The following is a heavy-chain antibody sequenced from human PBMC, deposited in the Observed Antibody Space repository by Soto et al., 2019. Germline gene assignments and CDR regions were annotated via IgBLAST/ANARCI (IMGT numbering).Heavy chain of an antibody. CDR3: ASVILKWLFAFDY. D-gene: IGHD3-3*01. CDR1: GGSISNGDYS. CDR2: IYYSGST. Sequence: PSETLSLTCTVTGGSISNGDYSWAWLRQPPGKGLEWIGHIYYSGSTYYNPSRKSRVTISVDRSRNEFSLELTSVTAADTAVYYCASVILKWLFAFDYGGKGALATVSS. J-gene: IGHJ4*02. V-gene: IGHV4-30-4*01.